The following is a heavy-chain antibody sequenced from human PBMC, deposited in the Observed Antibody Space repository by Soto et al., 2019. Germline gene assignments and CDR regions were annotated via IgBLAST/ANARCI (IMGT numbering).Heavy chain of an antibody. Sequence: AGSLRLSCATSGFTFSKAWVGWVRQAPGKGLEWVGRIMSKTDGGTTDYAAPVKGRFTISRDDSKSTLYLQMNSLKTEDTAFYYCTTDSGMSPYSFDYWGQGTLVTVSS. V-gene: IGHV3-15*01. CDR2: IMSKTDGGTT. CDR1: GFTFSKAW. J-gene: IGHJ4*02. CDR3: TTDSGMSPYSFDY. D-gene: IGHD1-26*01.